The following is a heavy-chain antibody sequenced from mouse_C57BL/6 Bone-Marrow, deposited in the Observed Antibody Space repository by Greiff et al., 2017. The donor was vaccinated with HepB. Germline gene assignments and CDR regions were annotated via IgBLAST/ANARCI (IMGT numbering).Heavy chain of an antibody. D-gene: IGHD4-1*01. CDR2: INPSNGGT. CDR1: GYTFTSYW. Sequence: QVQLQQPGTELVKPGASVKLSCKASGYTFTSYWMHWVKQRPGQGLEWIGNINPSNGGTNYNEKFKSKATLTVDKSSSTAYMQLSSLTSEHSAVYYCARGGTGTWYFDVWGTGTTVTVSS. V-gene: IGHV1-53*01. J-gene: IGHJ1*03. CDR3: ARGGTGTWYFDV.